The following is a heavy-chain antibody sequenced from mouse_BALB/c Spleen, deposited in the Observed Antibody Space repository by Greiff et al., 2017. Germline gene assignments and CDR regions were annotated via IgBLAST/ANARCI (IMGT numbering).Heavy chain of an antibody. CDR2: ISYSGST. CDR1: GDSITSGY. Sequence: EVKLMESGPSLVKPSQTLSLTCSATGDSITSGYWNWIRKFPGNKLEYMGYISYSGSTYNNPSLKSRISITRDTSKNQYYLQLNSVTTEDTATYYCARSQVYDGYSWFAYWGQGTLVTVSA. V-gene: IGHV3-8*02. D-gene: IGHD2-3*01. CDR3: ARSQVYDGYSWFAY. J-gene: IGHJ3*01.